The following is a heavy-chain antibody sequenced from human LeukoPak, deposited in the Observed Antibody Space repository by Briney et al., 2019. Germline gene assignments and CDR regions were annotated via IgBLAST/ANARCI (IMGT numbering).Heavy chain of an antibody. CDR2: IYYSGST. J-gene: IGHJ3*02. V-gene: IGHV4-59*01. CDR1: GGSISSYY. CDR3: AREPRFDAFDI. Sequence: SETLSLTCTVSGGSISSYYWRWIRQPPGKGLEWIGYIYYSGSTNYNPSLKSRVTISVDTSKNQFSLKLSSVTAADTAVYYCAREPRFDAFDIWGQGTMVTVSS.